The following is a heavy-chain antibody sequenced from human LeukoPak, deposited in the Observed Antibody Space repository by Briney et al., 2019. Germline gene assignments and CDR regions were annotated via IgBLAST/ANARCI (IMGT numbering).Heavy chain of an antibody. V-gene: IGHV4-38-2*01. CDR1: GYSLGKNYY. CDR3: ARYDSRGSASTRFDY. J-gene: IGHJ4*02. Sequence: SETLSLTCAVSGYSLGKNYYWGWIRQPPGKGLEGIGRIFGTGSTSYNPSLMNRVTMSVDTSTNHFSLSRASVAAAATSCYSCARYDSRGSASTRFDYWGQGILVTISS. CDR2: IFGTGST. D-gene: IGHD3-16*01.